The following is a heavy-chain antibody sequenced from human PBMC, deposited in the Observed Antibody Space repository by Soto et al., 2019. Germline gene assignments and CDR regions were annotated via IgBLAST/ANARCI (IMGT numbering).Heavy chain of an antibody. D-gene: IGHD6-25*01. CDR3: ARMGSQRYYYYGMDV. Sequence: EVQLVESGGGLVKPGGSLRLSCAASGFTFSSYSMNWVRQAPGKGLEWVSSISSSSSYIYYADSVKVRFTISRDKAKNSLYLQMNSLRAEDTAVYYCARMGSQRYYYYGMDVWGQGTTVTVSS. J-gene: IGHJ6*02. V-gene: IGHV3-21*01. CDR2: ISSSSSYI. CDR1: GFTFSSYS.